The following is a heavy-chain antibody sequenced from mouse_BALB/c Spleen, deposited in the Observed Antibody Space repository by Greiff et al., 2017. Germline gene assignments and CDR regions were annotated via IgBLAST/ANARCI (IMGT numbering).Heavy chain of an antibody. Sequence: EVQLQQSGAELVRSGASVKLSCTASGFNIKDYYMHWVKQRPEQGLEWIGWIDPENGDTEYAPKFQGKATMTADTSSNTAYLQLSSLTSEDTAVYYCNAWGITTGTWFAYWGQGTLVTVSA. CDR2: IDPENGDT. CDR3: NAWGITTGTWFAY. J-gene: IGHJ3*01. V-gene: IGHV14-4*02. CDR1: GFNIKDYY. D-gene: IGHD2-4*01.